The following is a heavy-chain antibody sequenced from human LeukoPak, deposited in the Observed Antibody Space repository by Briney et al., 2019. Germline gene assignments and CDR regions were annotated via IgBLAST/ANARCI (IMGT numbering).Heavy chain of an antibody. V-gene: IGHV4-59*08. CDR2: IYYSRTT. D-gene: IGHD5-18*01. CDR1: GGSISSYY. J-gene: IGHJ4*02. Sequence: SETLSLTCTVSGGSISSYYWSWIRQPPGKGLEWIGYIYYSRTTNYNPSLKSRVTMSVDTSKNQFSLKLSSVTAADTAVYYCARYPTAMVSFDYWGQGTLVTVSS. CDR3: ARYPTAMVSFDY.